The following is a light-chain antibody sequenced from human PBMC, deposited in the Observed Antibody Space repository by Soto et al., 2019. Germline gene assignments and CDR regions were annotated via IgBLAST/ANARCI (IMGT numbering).Light chain of an antibody. CDR1: SGHSNYA. CDR2: LNSDGSH. CDR3: QTWGSGIVV. Sequence: QLVLTQSPCASASLGASGKLTCTLSSGHSNYAIAWHQQQSEKGPRYLMKLNSDGSHSKGDGIPDRFSGSSSGAERYLTISSLQSEDEADYYCQTWGSGIVVFGGGTKVTVL. V-gene: IGLV4-69*01. J-gene: IGLJ2*01.